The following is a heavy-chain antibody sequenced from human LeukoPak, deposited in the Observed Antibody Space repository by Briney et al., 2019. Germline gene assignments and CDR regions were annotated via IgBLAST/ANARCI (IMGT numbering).Heavy chain of an antibody. CDR2: IYTSGST. V-gene: IGHV4-61*02. Sequence: PSETLSLTCTVSGGSISSGSYYWSWIRQPAGKGLEWIGRIYTSGSTNYNPSLESRVTISVDTSKNQFSLRLTSVTAADTAVYYCAGGAATFYYGMDVWGQGTTVTVSS. CDR3: AGGAATFYYGMDV. J-gene: IGHJ6*02. D-gene: IGHD6-25*01. CDR1: GGSISSGSYY.